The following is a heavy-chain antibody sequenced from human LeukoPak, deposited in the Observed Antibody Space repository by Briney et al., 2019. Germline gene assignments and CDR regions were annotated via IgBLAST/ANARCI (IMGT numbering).Heavy chain of an antibody. CDR3: ARDTGDFWSGYSNWFDP. CDR1: GGSISSSSYY. Sequence: SETLSLTCTVSGGSISSSSYYWGWIRQPPGKGLEWIGSIYYSGSTYYNPSLKSRVTISVDTSKNQFSLKLSSVTAADTAVYYCARDTGDFWSGYSNWFDPWGQRTLVTVSS. V-gene: IGHV4-39*02. J-gene: IGHJ5*02. D-gene: IGHD3-3*01. CDR2: IYYSGST.